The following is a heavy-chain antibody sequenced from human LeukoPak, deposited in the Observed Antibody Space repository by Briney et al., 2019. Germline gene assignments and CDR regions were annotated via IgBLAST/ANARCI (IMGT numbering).Heavy chain of an antibody. D-gene: IGHD6-13*01. Sequence: SETLSLTCTVSGGSISSYYWSWIRQPPGKGLEWIGYIYYSGSTNYNPSLKSRVTMSVDTSKNQFSLKLSSVTAADTAVYYCARVADSSSWSPFDYWGQGTLVTVSS. CDR1: GGSISSYY. J-gene: IGHJ4*02. V-gene: IGHV4-59*01. CDR3: ARVADSSSWSPFDY. CDR2: IYYSGST.